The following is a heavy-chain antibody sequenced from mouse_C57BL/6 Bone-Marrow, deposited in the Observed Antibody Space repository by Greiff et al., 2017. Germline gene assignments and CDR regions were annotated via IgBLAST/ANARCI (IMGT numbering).Heavy chain of an antibody. CDR3: ARWGYDYDASYAMDY. V-gene: IGHV1-76*01. D-gene: IGHD2-4*01. Sequence: VQLQQSGAELVRPGASVKLSCKASGYTFTDYYINWVKQRPGQGLEWIARIYPGSGNTYYNEKFKGKATLTAEKSSSTAYMQLSSLTSEDSAVYFCARWGYDYDASYAMDYWGQGTSVTVSS. J-gene: IGHJ4*01. CDR2: IYPGSGNT. CDR1: GYTFTDYY.